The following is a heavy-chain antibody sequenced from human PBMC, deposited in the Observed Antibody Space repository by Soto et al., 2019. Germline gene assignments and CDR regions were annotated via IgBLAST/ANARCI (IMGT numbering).Heavy chain of an antibody. J-gene: IGHJ6*02. CDR2: ISYDGSNK. V-gene: IGHV3-30*18. CDR1: GFTFSSYG. Sequence: GGSLRLSCAASGFTFSSYGMHWVRQAPGKGLEWVAVISYDGSNKYYADSVKGRFTISRDNSKNTLYLQMNSLRAEDTAVYYCAKGGYDSSGYYLKTKTYYYYYGMDVWGQGTTVTVSS. CDR3: AKGGYDSSGYYLKTKTYYYYYGMDV. D-gene: IGHD3-22*01.